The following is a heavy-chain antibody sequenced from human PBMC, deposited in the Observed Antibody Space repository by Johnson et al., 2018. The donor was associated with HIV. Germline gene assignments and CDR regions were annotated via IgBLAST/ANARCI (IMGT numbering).Heavy chain of an antibody. D-gene: IGHD6-13*01. V-gene: IGHV3-30*04. CDR3: ARDRAAAGTDALDI. CDR1: GFTFSSFA. CDR2: ISYAGSNK. J-gene: IGHJ3*02. Sequence: VQLVESRGVLVQPGGSLRLSCAASGFTFSSFALHWVRQAPGKGLEWVALISYAGSNKYYADSVQGRFTISRDNSKNTLYRQMNSLRAEDTAVYYCARDRAAAGTDALDIWGQGTMVTVSS.